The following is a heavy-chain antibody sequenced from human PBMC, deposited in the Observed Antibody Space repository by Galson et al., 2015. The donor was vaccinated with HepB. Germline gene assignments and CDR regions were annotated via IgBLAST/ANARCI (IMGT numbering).Heavy chain of an antibody. D-gene: IGHD6-13*01. J-gene: IGHJ6*02. CDR1: GFTFSSYP. CDR2: ISYDGSLD. V-gene: IGHV3-30*04. CDR3: ARGSAAGTWGYGMDV. Sequence: SLRLSCAASGFTFSSYPMHWVRQAPGKGPEGVAVISYDGSLDYYADSVKGRCTISRDNPKNTVYLQMSGLRPEETAVYYCARGSAAGTWGYGMDVWGRGTTVSVSS.